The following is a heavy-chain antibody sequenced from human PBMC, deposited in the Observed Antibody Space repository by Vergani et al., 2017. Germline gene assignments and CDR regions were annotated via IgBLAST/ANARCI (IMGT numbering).Heavy chain of an antibody. D-gene: IGHD2-15*01. CDR1: GFTVSSNY. J-gene: IGHJ5*02. CDR3: ARVVAVPNWFDP. Sequence: EVQLVESGGGLVQPGGSLRLSCAASGFTVSSNYMSWVRQAPGKGLEWVANIKQDGSEKYYVDSVKGRFTISRDNAKNSLYLQMNSLRAEDTAVYYCARVVAVPNWFDPWGQGTLVTVSS. V-gene: IGHV3-7*03. CDR2: IKQDGSEK.